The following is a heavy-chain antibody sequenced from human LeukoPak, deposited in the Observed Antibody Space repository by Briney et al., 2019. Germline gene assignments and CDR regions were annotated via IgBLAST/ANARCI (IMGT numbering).Heavy chain of an antibody. J-gene: IGHJ4*02. D-gene: IGHD2-2*01. CDR3: ARNAWGYCSSTSCYEVAEYSSSPLYY. Sequence: ASVKVSCKASGGTFSSYAISWVRQAPGQGLEWMGGIIPIFGTANYAQKFQGRVTITTDESTSTAYMELSSLRSEDTAVYYCARNAWGYCSSTSCYEVAEYSSSPLYYWGQGTLVTVSS. CDR1: GGTFSSYA. V-gene: IGHV1-69*05. CDR2: IIPIFGTA.